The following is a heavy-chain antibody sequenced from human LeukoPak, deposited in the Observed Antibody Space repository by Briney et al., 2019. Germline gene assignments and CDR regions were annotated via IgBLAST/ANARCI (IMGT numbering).Heavy chain of an antibody. CDR2: IYYSGST. Sequence: SETLSLTCTVSGGSISSGDYYWSWIRQPPGKGLEWIGYIYYSGSTYYNPSLKSRVTISVDTSKNQFSLKLSSVTAADTAVYYCARDGDLNDWFDPWGQGTLVTVSS. J-gene: IGHJ5*02. CDR1: GGSISSGDYY. V-gene: IGHV4-30-4*01. D-gene: IGHD4-17*01. CDR3: ARDGDLNDWFDP.